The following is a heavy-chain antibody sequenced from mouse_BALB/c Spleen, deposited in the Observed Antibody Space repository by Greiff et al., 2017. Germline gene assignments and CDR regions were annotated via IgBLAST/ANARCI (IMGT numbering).Heavy chain of an antibody. V-gene: IGHV1S137*01. CDR3: ARRGLTGTGGYYAMDY. Sequence: VKLQQSGAELVRPGVSVKISCKGSGYTFTDYAMHWVKQSHAKSLEWIGVISTYYGDASYNQKFKGKATMTVDKSSSTAYMELARLTSEDSAIYYCARRGLTGTGGYYAMDYWGQGTSVTVSS. CDR1: GYTFTDYA. CDR2: ISTYYGDA. J-gene: IGHJ4*01. D-gene: IGHD4-1*01.